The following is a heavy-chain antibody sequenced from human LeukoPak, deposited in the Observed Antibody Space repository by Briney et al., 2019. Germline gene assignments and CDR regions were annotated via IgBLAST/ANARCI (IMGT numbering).Heavy chain of an antibody. CDR1: GYTFTSYG. J-gene: IGHJ4*02. V-gene: IGHV1-18*01. CDR2: ISAYNDNT. D-gene: IGHD3-9*01. CDR3: ARVHYDILTGYPYFDY. Sequence: GSVKVSCKASGYTFTSYGISWVRQAPRQGLEWMGWISAYNDNTNYAQKLQGRVTMTTDTSTSTAYMELRSLRSDDAAVYYCARVHYDILTGYPYFDYWGEGTLVTVSS.